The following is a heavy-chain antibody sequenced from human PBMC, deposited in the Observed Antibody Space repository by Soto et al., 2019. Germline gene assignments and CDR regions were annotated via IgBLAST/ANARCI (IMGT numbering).Heavy chain of an antibody. V-gene: IGHV1-18*01. CDR2: ISAYNGNT. CDR3: AREAPFTIFGVVTLPSAFDI. D-gene: IGHD3-3*01. Sequence: ASVQVSCMASRYTFPSYGIIWVRQAPGQGLEWMGWISAYNGNTNYAQKLQRRVTMTTDTSTSTAYMELRSLRSDDTAVYYCAREAPFTIFGVVTLPSAFDIWGQGTMVTVSS. CDR1: RYTFPSYG. J-gene: IGHJ3*02.